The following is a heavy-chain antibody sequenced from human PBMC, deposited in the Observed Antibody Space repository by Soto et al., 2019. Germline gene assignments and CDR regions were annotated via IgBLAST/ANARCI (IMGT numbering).Heavy chain of an antibody. V-gene: IGHV1-18*01. CDR3: AGDPAVRLVDY. CDR1: GYTFPSYG. Sequence: QVQLVQSGAEVKKPGASVKVSCKASGYTFPSYGISWVRQAPGQGLEWMGWISAYKGNTNYAQKPQGRGPVDTDTVTSNTHLGLESLGTYGTGGAYRAGDPAVRLVDYWGQGTPVTVSS. CDR2: ISAYKGNT. J-gene: IGHJ4*02. D-gene: IGHD6-19*01.